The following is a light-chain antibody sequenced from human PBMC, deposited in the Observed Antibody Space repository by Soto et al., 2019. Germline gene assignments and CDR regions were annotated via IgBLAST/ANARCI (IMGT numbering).Light chain of an antibody. V-gene: IGLV2-14*01. CDR3: TSYTTSNSWV. CDR1: SSDVGGYNS. Sequence: QSALTQPASVSGSPGQSITISCTATSSDVGGYNSVSWYQQHPGKAPKLMIYGVTNRPSGISNRFSGSKSGNTASLTISGLQAEDEADYYCTSYTTSNSWVFGGGTQL. CDR2: GVT. J-gene: IGLJ3*02.